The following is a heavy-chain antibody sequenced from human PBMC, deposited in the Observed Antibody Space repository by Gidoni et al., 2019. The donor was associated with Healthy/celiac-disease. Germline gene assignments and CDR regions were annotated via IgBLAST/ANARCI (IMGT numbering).Heavy chain of an antibody. V-gene: IGHV3-30*04. J-gene: IGHJ4*02. Sequence: QVQLVESGGGVVQPGRSLSLSCAASGFTFSSYAMHWVRQAPGKGLEWVAVISYDGSNKYYADSVKGRFTISRDNSKNTLYLQMNSLRAEDTAVYYCARDVPLQWELRFDYWGQGTLVTVSS. CDR3: ARDVPLQWELRFDY. D-gene: IGHD1-26*01. CDR1: GFTFSSYA. CDR2: ISYDGSNK.